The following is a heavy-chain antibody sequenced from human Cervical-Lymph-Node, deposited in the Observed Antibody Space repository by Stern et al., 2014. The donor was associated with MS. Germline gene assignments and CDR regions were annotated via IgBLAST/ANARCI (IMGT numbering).Heavy chain of an antibody. Sequence: QVTLRESGTALVRPTQTLTLSCSFSGFSLTTDGMCVSWIRQPPGKALQWLALVDWDDDTYYDTSLRTRLTISKDTSKNQVVLTMANMDPVDTATYFCARTRWGASGRHAARFDHWGQGTVVTVSS. D-gene: IGHD1-26*01. CDR1: GFSLTTDGMC. V-gene: IGHV2-70*01. J-gene: IGHJ3*01. CDR3: ARTRWGASGRHAARFDH. CDR2: VDWDDDT.